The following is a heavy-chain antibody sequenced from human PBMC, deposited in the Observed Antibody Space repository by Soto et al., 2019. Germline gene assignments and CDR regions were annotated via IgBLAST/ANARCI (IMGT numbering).Heavy chain of an antibody. CDR2: ISSSSSYI. D-gene: IGHD4-17*01. CDR3: ARDPSTVNNYYYYGMDV. CDR1: GFTFSSYS. Sequence: GGSLRLSCAASGFTFSSYSMNWVRQAPGKGLEWVSSISSSSSYIYYADSVKGRFTISRDNAKNSLYLQMNSLRAEDTAVYYCARDPSTVNNYYYYGMDVWGQGTTVTVSS. J-gene: IGHJ6*02. V-gene: IGHV3-21*01.